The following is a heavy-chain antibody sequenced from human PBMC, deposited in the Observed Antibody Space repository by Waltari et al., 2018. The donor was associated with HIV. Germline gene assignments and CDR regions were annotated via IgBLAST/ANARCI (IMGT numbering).Heavy chain of an antibody. Sequence: EVQLVESGGGSLQAGGSLRLSCAASGFAFRSYSMLWVRQAPGKGLVWVSRISSGGSTTSYADSVKGRFTVSRDNARNTLYLQMNSLRAEDTAVYYCARYRPEVHYYNGMDVWGQGTTVTVSS. CDR2: ISSGGSTT. V-gene: IGHV3-74*01. D-gene: IGHD3-16*02. J-gene: IGHJ6*02. CDR1: GFAFRSYS. CDR3: ARYRPEVHYYNGMDV.